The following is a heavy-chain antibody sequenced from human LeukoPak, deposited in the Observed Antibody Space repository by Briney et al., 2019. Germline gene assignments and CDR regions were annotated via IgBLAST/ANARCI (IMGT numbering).Heavy chain of an antibody. Sequence: GGSLRLSCAASGFTFSSYSMNWVRQAPGKGLKWVSYISSSSSTIYYADSVKGRFTISRDNAKNSLYLQMNSLRDEDTAVYYCARDRTSPRIMITFGGFRHYYGMDVWGQGTTVTVSS. CDR3: ARDRTSPRIMITFGGFRHYYGMDV. J-gene: IGHJ6*02. D-gene: IGHD3-16*01. V-gene: IGHV3-48*02. CDR2: ISSSSSTI. CDR1: GFTFSSYS.